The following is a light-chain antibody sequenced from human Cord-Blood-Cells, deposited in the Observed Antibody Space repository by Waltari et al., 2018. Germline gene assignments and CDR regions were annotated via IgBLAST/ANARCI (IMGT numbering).Light chain of an antibody. CDR2: EGS. J-gene: IGLJ3*02. CDR3: CSYAGSSTLV. V-gene: IGLV2-23*01. Sequence: QSALTQPASVSGSPGQSITISCTGTSSDVGSYNLVSWYQQHPGKAPKLMIYEGSKRPSGFSNRFSGSTSGSTASLTISGLQAEDEADYYCCSYAGSSTLVFGGGTKLTVL. CDR1: SSDVGSYNL.